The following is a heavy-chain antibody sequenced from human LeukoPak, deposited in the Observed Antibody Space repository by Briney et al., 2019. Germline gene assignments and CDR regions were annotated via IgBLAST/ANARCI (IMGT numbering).Heavy chain of an antibody. CDR2: ISSSGSTI. Sequence: GGSLRLSCAASGFTFSSYEVNWVRRAPGKGLEWVSYISSSGSTIYYADSVKGRFTISRDNAKNSLYLQMNSLRAEDTAVYYCARDFNYYDSSGYPHWYFDLWGRGTLVTVSS. CDR1: GFTFSSYE. D-gene: IGHD3-22*01. CDR3: ARDFNYYDSSGYPHWYFDL. V-gene: IGHV3-48*03. J-gene: IGHJ2*01.